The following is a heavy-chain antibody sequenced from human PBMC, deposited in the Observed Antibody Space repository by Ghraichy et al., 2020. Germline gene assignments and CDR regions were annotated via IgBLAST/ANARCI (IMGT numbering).Heavy chain of an antibody. Sequence: GGSLRLSCAASGFTFSSYGMHWVRQAPGKGLEWVAVISYDGSNKYYADSVKGRFTISRDNSKNTLYLQMNSLRAEDTAGYYCARVGDIVLMVYEYYYGMDVWGQGATVTVSS. CDR1: GFTFSSYG. D-gene: IGHD2-8*01. CDR3: ARVGDIVLMVYEYYYGMDV. CDR2: ISYDGSNK. V-gene: IGHV3-30*03. J-gene: IGHJ6*02.